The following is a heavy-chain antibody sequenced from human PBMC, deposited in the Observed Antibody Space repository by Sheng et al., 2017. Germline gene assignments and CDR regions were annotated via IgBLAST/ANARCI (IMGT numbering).Heavy chain of an antibody. V-gene: IGHV4-34*01. CDR3: ARGLGSSGWPVDY. Sequence: QVQLQQWGAGLLKPSETLSLTCAVYGGSFSGYYWSWIRQPPGKGLEWIGEINHSGSTNYNPSLKSRVTISVDTSKNQFSLKLSSVTAADTAVYYCARGLGSSGWPVDYWGQGTLVTVSS. CDR1: GGSFSGYY. CDR2: INHSGST. J-gene: IGHJ4*02. D-gene: IGHD6-19*01.